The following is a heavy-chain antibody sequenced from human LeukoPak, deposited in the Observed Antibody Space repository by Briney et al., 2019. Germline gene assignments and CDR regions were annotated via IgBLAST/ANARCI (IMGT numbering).Heavy chain of an antibody. CDR1: GGSISSHY. CDR2: IYYSGST. Sequence: KASETLSLTCSVSGGSISSHYWSWIRQPPGKGLEWIGYIYYSGSTKYNPSLKSRVTISVDTSKNQFSLKLSSVTAADTAVYYCARGGTTVTPGLLWFDPWGPGTLVTVSS. J-gene: IGHJ5*02. CDR3: ARGGTTVTPGLLWFDP. V-gene: IGHV4-59*11. D-gene: IGHD4-17*01.